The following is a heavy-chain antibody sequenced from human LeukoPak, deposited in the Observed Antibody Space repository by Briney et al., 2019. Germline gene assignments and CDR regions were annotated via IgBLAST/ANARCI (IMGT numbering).Heavy chain of an antibody. J-gene: IGHJ3*02. Sequence: HPGGSLRLSCAASGFTFSSYSMNWVRQAPGKGLEWVSYISSSSSTIYYADSVKGRFTISRDNAKNSLYLQMNSLRAEDTAVYYCARDLLPSAFDIWGQGTMVTVSS. CDR1: GFTFSSYS. D-gene: IGHD2-15*01. CDR2: ISSSSSTI. V-gene: IGHV3-48*01. CDR3: ARDLLPSAFDI.